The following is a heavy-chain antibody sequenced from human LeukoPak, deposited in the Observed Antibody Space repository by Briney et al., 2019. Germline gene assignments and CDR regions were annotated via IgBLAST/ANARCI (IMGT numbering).Heavy chain of an antibody. CDR1: GGSISDYY. J-gene: IGHJ4*02. Sequence: SETLSLTCTVSGGSISDYYWSWIRQPAGKGPEWIGRIYSNGNTKYNPSLQSRVTMSVDTSQFSLKLTSVTAADTAVYYCARSSSSSLSRISFDYWGQGILVTVSS. V-gene: IGHV4-4*07. D-gene: IGHD2-2*01. CDR2: IYSNGNT. CDR3: ARSSSSSLSRISFDY.